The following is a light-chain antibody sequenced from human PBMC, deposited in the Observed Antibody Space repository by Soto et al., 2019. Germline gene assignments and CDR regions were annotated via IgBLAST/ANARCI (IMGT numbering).Light chain of an antibody. CDR3: AAWDVSLNGPL. Sequence: QSVLTQPPSASGTPGQRVTISCSGSSSNIGSNTVNWYQQLPGLAPTLLIYSNNQRPSGVPDRFSGSKSGTSASLAVNGLQSEDEADYYCAAWDVSLNGPLFGGGTKLAVL. CDR2: SNN. CDR1: SSNIGSNT. J-gene: IGLJ3*02. V-gene: IGLV1-44*01.